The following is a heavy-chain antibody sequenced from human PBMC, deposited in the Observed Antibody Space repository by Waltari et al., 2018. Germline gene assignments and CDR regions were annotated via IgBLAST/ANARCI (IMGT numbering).Heavy chain of an antibody. D-gene: IGHD5-12*01. CDR1: GLTFSNYA. CDR3: AKDFYSAYGGDFFDY. Sequence: EVQLLESGGNLVQPGGSLRLSCAASGLTFSNYAMSWVRQAPGKGLGWVSLITANGDDTYYADSVRGRFTISRDNSRNTLFLQLSSLRAEDTAVYYCAKDFYSAYGGDFFDYWGQGTLVTVSS. V-gene: IGHV3-23*01. J-gene: IGHJ4*02. CDR2: ITANGDDT.